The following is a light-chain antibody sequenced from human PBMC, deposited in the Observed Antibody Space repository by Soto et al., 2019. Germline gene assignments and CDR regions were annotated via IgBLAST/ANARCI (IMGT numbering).Light chain of an antibody. J-gene: IGLJ3*02. CDR2: DVS. V-gene: IGLV2-11*01. Sequence: ALTQPRSVSGSPGQSVTISCTGTSSDVGAYNYVSWYQQHPGKVPKLMIYDVSRRPSGVPDRFSGSKSGNMASLTISGLQADDEADYYCCSYAGSYTLVFGGGTKLTVL. CDR1: SSDVGAYNY. CDR3: CSYAGSYTLV.